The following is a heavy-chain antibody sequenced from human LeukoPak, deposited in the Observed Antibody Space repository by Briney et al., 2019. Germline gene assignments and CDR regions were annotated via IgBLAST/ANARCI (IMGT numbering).Heavy chain of an antibody. CDR1: GGSISSYY. CDR3: ARELDLERFDP. CDR2: IYTCGST. V-gene: IGHV4-4*07. D-gene: IGHD3-3*01. Sequence: SETLSLTRTVPGGSISSYYRSWIRQPAGKGLEWIGRIYTCGSTNYNPSLKSRVTMSVDTSKNQLFLKLSSVTAADTAEYYCARELDLERFDPWGQGTLVTVSS. J-gene: IGHJ5*02.